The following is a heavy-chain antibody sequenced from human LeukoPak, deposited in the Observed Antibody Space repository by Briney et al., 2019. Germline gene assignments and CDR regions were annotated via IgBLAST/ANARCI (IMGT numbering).Heavy chain of an antibody. CDR3: ARLPMYDILTGYSFYWYFDL. V-gene: IGHV3-48*01. D-gene: IGHD3-9*01. CDR1: GFTFSSYS. J-gene: IGHJ2*01. CDR2: ISSSSTI. Sequence: GGSLRLSCAASGFTFSSYSMNWVRQAPGKGLEWVSYISSSSTIYYADSVKGRFTISRDNAKNSPYLQMNSLRAEDTAVYYCARLPMYDILTGYSFYWYFDLWGRGTLVTVSS.